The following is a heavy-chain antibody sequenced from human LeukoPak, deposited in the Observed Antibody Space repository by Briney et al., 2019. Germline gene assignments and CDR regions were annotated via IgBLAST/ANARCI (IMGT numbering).Heavy chain of an antibody. V-gene: IGHV3-30*04. CDR1: GFTFSSYA. CDR3: AKSGQQLVHSYFDY. J-gene: IGHJ4*02. CDR2: ISNDGSDK. D-gene: IGHD6-13*01. Sequence: PGRSLRLSCAASGFTFSSYAMHWVRQAPGKGLEWVAIISNDGSDKYYADSVKGRFTLSRDNSKYTVYLQMNSLTAEDTAVYYCAKSGQQLVHSYFDYWGQGTLVTVSS.